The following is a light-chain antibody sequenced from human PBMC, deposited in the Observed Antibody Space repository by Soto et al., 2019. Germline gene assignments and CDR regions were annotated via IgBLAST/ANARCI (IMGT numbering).Light chain of an antibody. J-gene: IGKJ4*01. CDR2: GAS. CDR1: QSVSSNY. Sequence: EIVLTQSPGTLSLSPGDRATLSCRASQSVSSNYLAWYQQKSGQAPRLLLYGASSRATGIPDRFGGSGSGTDFTLTISRLEPEDFAVYYCQQYDTSPPLTFGGGTKVEIK. CDR3: QQYDTSPPLT. V-gene: IGKV3-20*01.